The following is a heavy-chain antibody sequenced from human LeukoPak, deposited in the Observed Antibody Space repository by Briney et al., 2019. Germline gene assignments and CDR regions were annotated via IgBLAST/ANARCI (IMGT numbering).Heavy chain of an antibody. Sequence: PGGSLTLSCAASGFTCGPYNRKWQGQAPGKGREGGSYISSSSSIPHSADSVKRRFTIYRDNAKNSLYLQMNSLRAEDTAVYYCARFGDYELDYWGQGTLVTVSS. D-gene: IGHD4-17*01. CDR3: ARFGDYELDY. CDR1: GFTCGPYN. CDR2: ISSSSSIP. J-gene: IGHJ4*02. V-gene: IGHV3-48*01.